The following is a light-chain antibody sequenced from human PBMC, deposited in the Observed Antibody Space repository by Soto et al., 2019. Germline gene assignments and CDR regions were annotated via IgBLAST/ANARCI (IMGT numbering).Light chain of an antibody. V-gene: IGKV1-12*01. CDR2: TAS. CDR1: RGIGDR. J-gene: IGKJ1*01. CDR3: LQVSSFPRP. Sequence: DIQITHSPPSLSAVVGDRVTITCRASRGIGDRLAWFQQKPGKAPQFLIQTASNLQSGVPSRFSGSGSGTEFILSINSLQPEDIATYYCLQVSSFPRPFGQETKVDIK.